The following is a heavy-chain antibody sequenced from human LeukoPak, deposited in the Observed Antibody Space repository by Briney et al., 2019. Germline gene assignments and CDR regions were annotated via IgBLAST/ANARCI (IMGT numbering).Heavy chain of an antibody. J-gene: IGHJ4*02. V-gene: IGHV3-23*01. CDR1: GFTFSDYY. CDR3: AKDLGDYYDSSGYDY. Sequence: GGSLRPSCAASGFTFSDYYMSWIRQAPGKGLEWVSAISGSGGSTYYADSVKGRFTISRDNSKNTLYLQMNSLRAEDTAVYYCAKDLGDYYDSSGYDYWGQGTLVTVSS. D-gene: IGHD3-22*01. CDR2: ISGSGGST.